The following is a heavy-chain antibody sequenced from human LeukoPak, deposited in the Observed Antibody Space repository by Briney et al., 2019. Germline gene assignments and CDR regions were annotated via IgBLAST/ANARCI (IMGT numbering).Heavy chain of an antibody. CDR3: ARAFLYSSGWYGLSYYFDY. CDR2: IYYSGNT. D-gene: IGHD6-19*01. V-gene: IGHV4-39*01. J-gene: IGHJ4*02. Sequence: PSETLSLTCTVSGGSISSNSHYWGWIRQPPGKGLEWIGNIYYSGNTYYNPSLKSRVTISVDTSKNQFSLKLSSVTAADTAVYYCARAFLYSSGWYGLSYYFDYWGQGTLVTVSS. CDR1: GGSISSNSHY.